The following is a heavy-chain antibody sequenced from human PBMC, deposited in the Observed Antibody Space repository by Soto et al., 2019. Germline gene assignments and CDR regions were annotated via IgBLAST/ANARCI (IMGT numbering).Heavy chain of an antibody. D-gene: IGHD3-3*01. Sequence: GGSLRLSCAASGFTFSSYAMSWVRQAPGKGLEWVSAISGSGVSTYYADSVKGRFTISRDNSKHTMYVQMNSLRAKDTAVYYCAKFHDFWSGYPSRDYFDYWGQGTLVTVSS. CDR3: AKFHDFWSGYPSRDYFDY. J-gene: IGHJ4*02. CDR1: GFTFSSYA. CDR2: ISGSGVST. V-gene: IGHV3-23*01.